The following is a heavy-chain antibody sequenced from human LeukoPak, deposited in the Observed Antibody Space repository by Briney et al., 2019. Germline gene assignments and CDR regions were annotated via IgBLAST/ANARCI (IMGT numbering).Heavy chain of an antibody. CDR3: ARVTYGSGSYYSFDY. J-gene: IGHJ4*02. CDR1: GGSISSSSYY. D-gene: IGHD3-10*01. Sequence: SETLSLTCTVSGGSISSSSYYWSWIRQPPGKGLEWIGYIYYSGSTNYNPSLKSRVTISVDTSKNQFSLKLSSVTAADTAVYYCARVTYGSGSYYSFDYWGQGTLVTVSS. CDR2: IYYSGST. V-gene: IGHV4-61*01.